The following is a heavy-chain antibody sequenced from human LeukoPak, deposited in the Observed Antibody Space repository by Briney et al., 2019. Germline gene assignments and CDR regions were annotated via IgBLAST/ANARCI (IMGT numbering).Heavy chain of an antibody. CDR3: VRGDRRDY. V-gene: IGHV3-7*01. J-gene: IGHJ4*02. Sequence: GGSLRLSCAASGFTFSRSWMSWVRQTPGKGLEWVANINPDGSAKSYVDSVKGRFTISRDNAKNSLYLQMNSLRVEDTAVYYCVRGDRRDYWGPGTLVTVSS. CDR2: INPDGSAK. D-gene: IGHD2-15*01. CDR1: GFTFSRSW.